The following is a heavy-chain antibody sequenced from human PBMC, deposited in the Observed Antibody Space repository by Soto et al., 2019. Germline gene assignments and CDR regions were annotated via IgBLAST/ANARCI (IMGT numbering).Heavy chain of an antibody. Sequence: QVQLQESGPGLVKPSGTLSLTCDVSGDSISSDKWWSWVRQSPGRGLEWIGEIHHRGTTNCNPSLKSRVTISIEKSKNQFSLEMTSLPAADTAIYYCARGGDWKFDFWGQGSLVTVSS. V-gene: IGHV4-4*02. CDR2: IHHRGTT. J-gene: IGHJ4*02. CDR1: GDSISSDKW. CDR3: ARGGDWKFDF. D-gene: IGHD2-21*02.